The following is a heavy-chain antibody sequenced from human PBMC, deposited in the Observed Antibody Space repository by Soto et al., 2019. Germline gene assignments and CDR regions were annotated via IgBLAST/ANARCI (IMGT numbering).Heavy chain of an antibody. CDR1: GYTFTRYD. V-gene: IGHV1-8*01. Sequence: ASVKVSCKTSGYTFTRYDINWVRQAPGQGLEWVGWMNTNSDDTRSAQKFRGRFTLTRDKSMRAVYMKLSNLRPGDSAVYYCAREWSAAGHFYGMDVWGQGTTVTVSS. D-gene: IGHD6-13*01. CDR2: MNTNSDDT. J-gene: IGHJ6*02. CDR3: AREWSAAGHFYGMDV.